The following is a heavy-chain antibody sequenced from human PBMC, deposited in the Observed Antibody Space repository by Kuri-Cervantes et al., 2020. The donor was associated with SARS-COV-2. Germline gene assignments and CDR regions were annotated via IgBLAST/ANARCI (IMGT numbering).Heavy chain of an antibody. D-gene: IGHD6-13*01. CDR2: VKTNSGNT. J-gene: IGHJ4*02. CDR3: ARVPTFHSYSSSPPFDY. Sequence: ASVKVSCKTPETTFPNYDINWVRQATGQGLEWMGMVKTNSGNTLYAQMFQGRVTMTRDTSISTAYMELSRLRSDDTAVYYCARVPTFHSYSSSPPFDYWGQGTLVTVSS. V-gene: IGHV1-8*01. CDR1: ETTFPNYD.